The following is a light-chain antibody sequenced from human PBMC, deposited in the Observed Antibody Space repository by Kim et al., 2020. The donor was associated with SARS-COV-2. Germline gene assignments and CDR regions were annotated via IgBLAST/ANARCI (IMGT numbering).Light chain of an antibody. CDR2: GNT. Sequence: RVTMFCTGSSSNIGAGYDVHWYQQLPGTAPKYLMYGNTHRPSGVPDRFSGSKSGTSASLTITGLQAEDEADYYCQSYDSSLSHWLFGGGTQLTVL. CDR1: SSNIGAGYD. V-gene: IGLV1-40*01. J-gene: IGLJ3*02. CDR3: QSYDSSLSHWL.